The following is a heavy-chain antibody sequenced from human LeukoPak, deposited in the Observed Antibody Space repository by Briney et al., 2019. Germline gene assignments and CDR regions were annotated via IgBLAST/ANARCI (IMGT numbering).Heavy chain of an antibody. D-gene: IGHD3-10*01. V-gene: IGHV3-64D*06. Sequence: TGGSLRLSCSASGFTFSSYAMHCVRQAPGKGLEYVSAISSNGGSTYYADSVKGRFTISRDNSRNTLHLQMSSLRVEDTAVYYCVKDSSSGSYFDYWGQGTLVTVSS. CDR1: GFTFSSYA. CDR3: VKDSSSGSYFDY. CDR2: ISSNGGST. J-gene: IGHJ4*02.